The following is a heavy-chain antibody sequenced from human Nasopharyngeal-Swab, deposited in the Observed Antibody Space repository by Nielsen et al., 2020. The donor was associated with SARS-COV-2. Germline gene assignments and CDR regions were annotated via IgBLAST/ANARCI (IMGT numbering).Heavy chain of an antibody. Sequence: GESLKISCAASGFTFSSYWMHWVRQAPGKGLVWVSRISSDGSSTSYADSVKGRFTISRDNAKNTLYLQMNSLRAEDTAVYYCAKACFTMVRGVSPFDYWGQGTLVTVSS. CDR3: AKACFTMVRGVSPFDY. J-gene: IGHJ4*02. CDR1: GFTFSSYW. D-gene: IGHD3-10*01. V-gene: IGHV3-74*01. CDR2: ISSDGSST.